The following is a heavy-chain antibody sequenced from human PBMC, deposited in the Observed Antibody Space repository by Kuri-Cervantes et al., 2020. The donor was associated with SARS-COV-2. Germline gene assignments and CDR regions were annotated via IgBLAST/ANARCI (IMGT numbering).Heavy chain of an antibody. CDR1: GGSISSSSYY. D-gene: IGHD6-19*01. V-gene: IGHV4-61*05. CDR2: IYYGGST. Sequence: SETLSLTCTVSGGSISSSSYYWGWIRQPPGKGLEWIGYIYYGGSTNYNPSLKSRVTISVDTSKNQFSLKLSSVTAADTAAYHCARIAVAGLNYYYYYYMDVWGKGTTVTVSS. J-gene: IGHJ6*03. CDR3: ARIAVAGLNYYYYYYMDV.